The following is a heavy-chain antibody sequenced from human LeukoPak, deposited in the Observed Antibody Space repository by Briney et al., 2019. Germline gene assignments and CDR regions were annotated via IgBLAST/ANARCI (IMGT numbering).Heavy chain of an antibody. J-gene: IGHJ6*04. Sequence: PGGSLRLSCAASGFTVSSNYMSWVRQAPGRGLEWVSGITGSGGNTYYADSVKGRFTISRDNAKNSLYLQMNSLRAEDTAVYYCAELGITMIGGVWGKGTTVTISS. CDR1: GFTVSSNY. V-gene: IGHV3-23*01. CDR2: ITGSGGNT. CDR3: AELGITMIGGV. D-gene: IGHD3-10*02.